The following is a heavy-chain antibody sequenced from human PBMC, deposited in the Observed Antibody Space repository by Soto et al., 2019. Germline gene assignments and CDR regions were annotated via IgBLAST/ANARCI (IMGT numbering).Heavy chain of an antibody. D-gene: IGHD6-6*01. CDR3: ATTYSSSFDY. Sequence: ASVKVSCKVSGYTLTDLPTHWVRQAPGKGLEWMGGFDPEDGETIYAQKFQGRITMTEDTSTDTAYMELSSLRSEDTAVYYCATTYSSSFDYWGQGTLVTVSS. J-gene: IGHJ4*02. CDR1: GYTLTDLP. CDR2: FDPEDGET. V-gene: IGHV1-24*01.